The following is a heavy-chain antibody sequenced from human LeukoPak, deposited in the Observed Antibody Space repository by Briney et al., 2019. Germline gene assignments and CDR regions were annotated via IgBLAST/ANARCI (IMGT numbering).Heavy chain of an antibody. CDR3: ARALCATPVCRHDAFDI. D-gene: IGHD2-15*01. CDR2: IIPIFGTA. J-gene: IGHJ3*02. CDR1: GGTFSSYA. Sequence: SVKVSCKASGGTFSSYAISWVRQAPGQGLEWMGGIIPIFGTANYAQKFQGRVTITTDESTSTAYMELSSLRSEDTAVYYCARALCATPVCRHDAFDIWGQGTMVTVSS. V-gene: IGHV1-69*05.